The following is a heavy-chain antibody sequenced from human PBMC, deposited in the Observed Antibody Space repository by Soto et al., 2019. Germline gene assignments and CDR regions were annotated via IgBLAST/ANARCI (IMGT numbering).Heavy chain of an antibody. J-gene: IGHJ6*02. V-gene: IGHV3-21*01. CDR1: GFTFSSYS. CDR3: ARAEGGCSSTSCHSYGMDV. D-gene: IGHD2-2*01. CDR2: ISSSSSYI. Sequence: GGSLRLSCAASGFTFSSYSMNWVRQAPGKGLEWVSSISSSSSYIYYADSVKGRFTISRDNAKNSLYLQMNSLRAEDTAVYYCARAEGGCSSTSCHSYGMDVWGQGTTVTVSS.